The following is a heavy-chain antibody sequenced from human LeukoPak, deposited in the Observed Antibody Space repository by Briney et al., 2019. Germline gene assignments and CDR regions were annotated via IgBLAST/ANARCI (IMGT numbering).Heavy chain of an antibody. CDR1: GGSFSGYY. Sequence: SETLSLTCAVYGGSFSGYYWSWIRQPPGKGLEWIGYIYYSGSTNYNPSLKSRVTISVDTSKNQFSLKLSSVTAADTAVYYCAREVVGDFWSGYYTYYFDYWGQGTLVTVSS. D-gene: IGHD3-3*01. J-gene: IGHJ4*02. V-gene: IGHV4-59*01. CDR2: IYYSGST. CDR3: AREVVGDFWSGYYTYYFDY.